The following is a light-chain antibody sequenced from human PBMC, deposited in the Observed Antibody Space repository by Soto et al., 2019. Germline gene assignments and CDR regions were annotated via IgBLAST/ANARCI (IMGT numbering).Light chain of an antibody. Sequence: EIVMTQSPATLSVSPGERATLSCRASQSVSSNLAWYQQKPGQAPRLLIYGASTRATGIPARFSGSGSGTEFTLTISSLQSEDFAVYYCQQYYNWPPKTFGQGTKVEMK. CDR3: QQYYNWPPKT. V-gene: IGKV3-15*01. J-gene: IGKJ1*01. CDR2: GAS. CDR1: QSVSSN.